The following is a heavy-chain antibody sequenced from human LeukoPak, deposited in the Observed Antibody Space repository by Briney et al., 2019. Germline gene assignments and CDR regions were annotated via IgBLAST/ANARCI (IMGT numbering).Heavy chain of an antibody. CDR3: ARGNTVTTSAFDI. CDR2: MNPNSGNT. D-gene: IGHD4-17*01. Sequence: EASVKVSCKASGYTFTSYDINWVRQATGQGLEWMGWMNPNSGNTGYAQKFQGRVTMTRNTSISTAYMELSSLRSEDTAVYYCARGNTVTTSAFDIWGQGTMVTVSS. V-gene: IGHV1-8*01. CDR1: GYTFTSYD. J-gene: IGHJ3*02.